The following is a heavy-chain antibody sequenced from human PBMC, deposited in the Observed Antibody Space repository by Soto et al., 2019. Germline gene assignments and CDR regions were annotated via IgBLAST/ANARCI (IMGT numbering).Heavy chain of an antibody. J-gene: IGHJ4*02. CDR1: GFTFSLYA. V-gene: IGHV3-23*01. D-gene: IGHD6-13*01. CDR3: AREEGAAVNKFEY. Sequence: EVQLLESGGGLAQPGGSLRLSCAASGFTFSLYAMSWVRQAPGKGLEWVSGIGGSGANTYYADSVKGRFTISRDNFKNMLYLQMNSLRAEDTGVYYCAREEGAAVNKFEYWGQGARVTVSS. CDR2: IGGSGANT.